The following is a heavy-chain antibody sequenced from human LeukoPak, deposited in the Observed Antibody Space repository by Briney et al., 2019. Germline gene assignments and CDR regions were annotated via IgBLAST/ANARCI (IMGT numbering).Heavy chain of an antibody. CDR1: GGSFSGYY. J-gene: IGHJ4*02. D-gene: IGHD2-2*01. Sequence: SETLSLTCAVYGGSFSGYYWSWIRRPPGKGLEWIGEINHSGSTNYNPSLKSRVTISVDTSKDQFSLKLSSVTAADTAVYYCARGPCSSTSCDYFDYWGQGTLVTVSS. V-gene: IGHV4-34*01. CDR3: ARGPCSSTSCDYFDY. CDR2: INHSGST.